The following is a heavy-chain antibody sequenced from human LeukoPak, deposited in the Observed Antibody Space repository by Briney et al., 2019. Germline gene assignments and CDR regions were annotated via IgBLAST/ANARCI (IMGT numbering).Heavy chain of an antibody. D-gene: IGHD2-21*02. CDR1: GYTFTSYG. CDR2: ISAYNGNT. J-gene: IGHJ4*02. Sequence: ASVKVSCKASGYTFTSYGISWVRQAPGQGLEWMGWISAYNGNTNYAQKLQGRVTMTTDTSTSTAYMELSSLRSEDTAVYYCAVTPCGGDCYPDYWGQGTLVTVSS. CDR3: AVTPCGGDCYPDY. V-gene: IGHV1-18*01.